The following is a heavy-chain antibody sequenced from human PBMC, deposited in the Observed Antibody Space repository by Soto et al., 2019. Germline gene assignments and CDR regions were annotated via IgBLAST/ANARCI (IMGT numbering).Heavy chain of an antibody. Sequence: QVQLVQSRAEVKKPGASVKVSCKASGYTFTSYGISWVRQAPGQGLEWMGWISAYNGNTNYAQKLQGRVTMTTDTSTSTAYMELRSLRSDDTAVYYCARERRVVVPAAIVKGWFDPWGQGTLVTVSS. D-gene: IGHD2-2*01. CDR3: ARERRVVVPAAIVKGWFDP. CDR1: GYTFTSYG. V-gene: IGHV1-18*04. CDR2: ISAYNGNT. J-gene: IGHJ5*02.